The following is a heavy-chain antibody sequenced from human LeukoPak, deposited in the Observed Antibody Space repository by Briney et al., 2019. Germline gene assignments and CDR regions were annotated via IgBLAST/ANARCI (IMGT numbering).Heavy chain of an antibody. CDR3: GRQFAS. V-gene: IGHV3-48*01. J-gene: IGHJ4*02. Sequence: GGSLGLSCAASGFTFSDHIMNWVRQLPGKRLEWVAHVSGSGSTVYYADSVKGRFTISRDNGKSSLYLQMNSLRVEDTALYYCGRQFASWGQGTLVTVSS. CDR2: VSGSGSTV. CDR1: GFTFSDHI.